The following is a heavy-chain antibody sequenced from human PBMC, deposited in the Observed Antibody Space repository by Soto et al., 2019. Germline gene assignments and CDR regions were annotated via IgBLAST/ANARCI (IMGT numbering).Heavy chain of an antibody. CDR3: VSAAKWELLFDY. CDR1: GGSIGSSNYY. Sequence: SETLSLTCTVSGGSIGSSNYYWAWIRQPPGKGLEWIGNIYYTEGTYYNPSLKSRVTISVDTSKNQVSLKLFSVTAADTAIYYCVSAAKWELLFDYWGQGTLVTVSS. V-gene: IGHV4-39*01. CDR2: IYYTEGT. J-gene: IGHJ4*02. D-gene: IGHD1-26*01.